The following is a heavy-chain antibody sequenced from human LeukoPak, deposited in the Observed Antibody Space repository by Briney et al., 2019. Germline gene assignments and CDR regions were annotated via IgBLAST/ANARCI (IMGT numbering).Heavy chain of an antibody. CDR2: ISTSSRTI. Sequence: GGSLRLSCAASGFTFSDYSMNWVRQAPGKGLEWISYISTSSRTIYYVDSVKGRFTISRDNAGNSLYLQMNSLRAEDTAVYYCARNVDPWGQGTLVTVSS. CDR3: ARNVDP. CDR1: GFTFSDYS. D-gene: IGHD1-1*01. V-gene: IGHV3-48*01. J-gene: IGHJ5*02.